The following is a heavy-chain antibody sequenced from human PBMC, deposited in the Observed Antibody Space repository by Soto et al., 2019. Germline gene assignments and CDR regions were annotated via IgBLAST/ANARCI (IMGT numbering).Heavy chain of an antibody. CDR3: ARHVKAYTAMANNWFDP. CDR2: IYYSGST. CDR1: GGSISSSIYY. J-gene: IGHJ5*02. V-gene: IGHV4-39*01. D-gene: IGHD5-18*01. Sequence: LSLTCTVSGGSISSSIYYWGWIRQPPGKGLEWIGSIYYSGSTYYNPSLKSRVTVSVDTSKNQFSLKLSSVTAADTAVYYCARHVKAYTAMANNWFDPWGQGTLVTVSS.